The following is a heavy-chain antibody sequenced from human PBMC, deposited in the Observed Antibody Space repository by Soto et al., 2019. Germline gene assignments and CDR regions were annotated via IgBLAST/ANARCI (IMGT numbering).Heavy chain of an antibody. CDR2: INTVDGNT. CDR3: ARESYSSSDNWFDS. J-gene: IGHJ5*01. CDR1: GYTFTSYA. Sequence: ASVKVSCKASGYTFTSYAIHWVRQAPGQRLAWMGWINTVDGNTKYSQNFQGRVTITRDTSASTAYLGLSSLRSEDTAVYYCARESYSSSDNWFDSWGQGTLVTVSS. D-gene: IGHD6-13*01. V-gene: IGHV1-3*04.